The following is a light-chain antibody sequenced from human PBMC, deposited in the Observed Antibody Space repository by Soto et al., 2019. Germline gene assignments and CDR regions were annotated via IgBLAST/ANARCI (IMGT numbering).Light chain of an antibody. CDR3: QSYDSSLSGSSVV. Sequence: QSVLTQPPSVSGAPGQRVTISCTGSSSNIGAGYDVHWYQQLPGPAPKLLIYGNSNRPSGVPDRFSGSKSGTSASLAITGLQAEDEADDYCQSYDSSLSGSSVVFGGGTKVTVL. CDR2: GNS. CDR1: SSNIGAGYD. J-gene: IGLJ2*01. V-gene: IGLV1-40*01.